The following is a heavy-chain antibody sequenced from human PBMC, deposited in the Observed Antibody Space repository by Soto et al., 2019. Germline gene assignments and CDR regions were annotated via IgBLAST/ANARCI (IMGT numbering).Heavy chain of an antibody. D-gene: IGHD2-2*01. V-gene: IGHV3-74*01. CDR2: INSDGSST. Sequence: EVQLVXSGGGLVQPXGSLXLSCAASGFTFSSYWMHWVRQAPGKGLVWVSRINSDGSSTSYADSVKGRFTXXXXXAKXXXXXXXXXXXXXXXXXXXXXXXXXCSXXSCXYYYXXDVWGKGTTVTV. CDR3: XXXXXCSXXSCXYYYXXDV. J-gene: IGHJ6*03. CDR1: GFTFSSYW.